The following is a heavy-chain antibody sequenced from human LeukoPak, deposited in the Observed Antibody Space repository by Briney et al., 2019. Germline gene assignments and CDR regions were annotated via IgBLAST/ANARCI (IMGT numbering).Heavy chain of an antibody. CDR2: IRSKANSYAT. CDR1: GFTFSGSA. D-gene: IGHD3-16*01. V-gene: IGHV3-73*01. CDR3: TRAGDDYVWEDFDY. J-gene: IGHJ4*02. Sequence: GGSLRLSCAASGFTFSGSAMHWVRQASGKGLEGVGRIRSKANSYATAYAASVKGRFTISRDDSKNTAYLQMNSLKTEDTAVYYCTRAGDDYVWEDFDYWGQGTLVTVSS.